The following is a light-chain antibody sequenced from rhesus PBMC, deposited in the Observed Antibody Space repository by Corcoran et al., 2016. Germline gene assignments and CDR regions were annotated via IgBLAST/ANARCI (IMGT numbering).Light chain of an antibody. Sequence: DIQLTQSPSSLLASVGDRVTITCRASEGISSYLAWYQQKSGKAPKLLLYDAYNLQSGVPSRLSGSGSGTEFTLTISSLQPEDFATYYCQQRNSYPFSFGQGTKVEIK. CDR3: QQRNSYPFS. CDR2: DAY. CDR1: EGISSY. J-gene: IGKJ2*01. V-gene: IGKV1-38*01.